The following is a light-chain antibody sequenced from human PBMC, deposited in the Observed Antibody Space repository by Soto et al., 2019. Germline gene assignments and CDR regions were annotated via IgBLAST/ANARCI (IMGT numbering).Light chain of an antibody. CDR3: QQYNSYPLT. J-gene: IGKJ4*01. V-gene: IGKV1-5*03. CDR2: KAS. Sequence: DIQMTQSPSTLSASIGDRVTITCRASQSISSWLAWYQQKPGKAPNLLIYKASSLESGVPSRFSGSGSGTECTLTISRLQPDDFATYYCQQYNSYPLTFGGGTKVEIK. CDR1: QSISSW.